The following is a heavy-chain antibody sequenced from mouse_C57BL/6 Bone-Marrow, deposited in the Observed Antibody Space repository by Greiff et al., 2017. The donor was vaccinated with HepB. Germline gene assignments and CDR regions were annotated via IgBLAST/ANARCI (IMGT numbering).Heavy chain of an antibody. D-gene: IGHD1-1*01. CDR2: INPSNGGT. CDR1: GYTFTSYW. CDR3: ARGDGYYYGSSWDY. Sequence: QVQLQQPGTELVKPGASVKLSCKASGYTFTSYWMHWVKQRPGQGLEWIGNINPSNGGTNYNEKFNSKATLTVHKSSSTAYMQRRSLTSEDCAVYYCARGDGYYYGSSWDYWGQGTTLTVSS. J-gene: IGHJ2*01. V-gene: IGHV1-53*01.